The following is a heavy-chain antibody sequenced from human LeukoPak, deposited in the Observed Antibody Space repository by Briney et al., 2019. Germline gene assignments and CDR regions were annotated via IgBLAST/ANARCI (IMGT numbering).Heavy chain of an antibody. V-gene: IGHV1-8*01. Sequence: ASVKVSCKASGYTFRDFGISWVRQATGQGLEWMGWMNPNSGNTGYAQKFQGRVTMTRNTSISTAYMELSSLRSEDTAVYYCARGDDYGDYWGQGTLVTVSS. CDR1: GYTFRDFG. CDR2: MNPNSGNT. J-gene: IGHJ4*02. CDR3: ARGDDYGDY.